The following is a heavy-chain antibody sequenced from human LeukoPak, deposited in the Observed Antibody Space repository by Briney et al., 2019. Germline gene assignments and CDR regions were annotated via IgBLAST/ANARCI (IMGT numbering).Heavy chain of an antibody. V-gene: IGHV3-49*04. CDR2: IRSKAYGGTT. J-gene: IGHJ6*02. CDR1: GFTFGDYA. D-gene: IGHD6-6*01. Sequence: GGSLRLSCTASGFTFGDYAMSWVRQALGKGLEWVGFIRSKAYGGTTEYAASVKGRFTISRDDSKSIAYLQMNSLKTEDTAVYYCTREASQNPYYYYGMDVWGQGTTVTVSS. CDR3: TREASQNPYYYYGMDV.